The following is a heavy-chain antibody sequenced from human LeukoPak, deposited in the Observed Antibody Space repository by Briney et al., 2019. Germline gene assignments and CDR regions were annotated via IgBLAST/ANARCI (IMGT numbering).Heavy chain of an antibody. CDR1: GFTFSSYG. D-gene: IGHD6-6*01. CDR3: AKDGGVYSSSPGVDY. J-gene: IGHJ4*02. CDR2: IRYDGSNK. Sequence: AGGSLRLSCAASGFTFSSYGMHWVRQAPGKGLEWVAFIRYDGSNKYYADSVKGRFTISRDNSKNTLYLQMNSLRAEDTAVYYCAKDGGVYSSSPGVDYWGQGTLVTVSS. V-gene: IGHV3-30*02.